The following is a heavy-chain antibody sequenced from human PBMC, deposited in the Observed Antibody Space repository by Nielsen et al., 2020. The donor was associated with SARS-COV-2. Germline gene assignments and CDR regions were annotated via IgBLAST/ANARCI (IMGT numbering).Heavy chain of an antibody. CDR2: ISYDGSSK. CDR3: TKGAQLGDY. V-gene: IGHV3-30*18. Sequence: GESLKISCAVSGFTFSTYGMHWVRQAPGKGLEWVTVISYDGSSKYYADSVKGRFTISRDNSKNTLYLQMNSVRPEDTAAYYCTKGAQLGDYWGQGTLVTVSS. CDR1: GFTFSTYG. J-gene: IGHJ4*02. D-gene: IGHD6-13*01.